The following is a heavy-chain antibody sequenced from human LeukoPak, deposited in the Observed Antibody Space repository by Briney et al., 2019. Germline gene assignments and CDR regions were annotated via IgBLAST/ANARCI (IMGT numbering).Heavy chain of an antibody. Sequence: GGSLRLSCAASGFTFSSYAMSWVRQAPGKGLEWVSAISGSGSSTYYADSVKGRFTISRDNSKNTLYLQMNSLRAEDTAVYYCAKDSMSYVWGSYRSYYFDYWGQGTLVTVSS. CDR1: GFTFSSYA. J-gene: IGHJ4*02. CDR3: AKDSMSYVWGSYRSYYFDY. D-gene: IGHD3-16*02. V-gene: IGHV3-23*01. CDR2: ISGSGSST.